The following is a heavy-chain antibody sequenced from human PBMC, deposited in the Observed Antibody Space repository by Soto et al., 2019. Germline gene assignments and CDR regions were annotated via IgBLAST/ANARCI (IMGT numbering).Heavy chain of an antibody. CDR3: ASGYYDSSGYTARQHAFDI. J-gene: IGHJ3*02. D-gene: IGHD3-22*01. Sequence: PSVKVSCKASGYTFTSYGISWVRQAPGQGLEWMGGIIPIFGTANYAQKFQGRVTITADESTSTAYMELSSLRSEDTAVYYCASGYYDSSGYTARQHAFDIWGQGTMVTVSS. CDR1: GYTFTSYG. CDR2: IIPIFGTA. V-gene: IGHV1-69*13.